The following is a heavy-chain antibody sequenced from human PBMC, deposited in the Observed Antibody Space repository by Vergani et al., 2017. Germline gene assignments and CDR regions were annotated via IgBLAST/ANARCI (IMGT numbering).Heavy chain of an antibody. V-gene: IGHV3-30-3*01. CDR2: ISYDGSNK. J-gene: IGHJ4*02. CDR1: GFTFSSYA. D-gene: IGHD3-10*01. CDR3: AREGSITMVRGVIDY. Sequence: QVQLVESGGGVVQPGRSLRLSCAASGFTFSSYAMHWVRQAPGKGLEWVAVISYDGSNKYYADSVKGRFTISRDNSKNTLYLQMNSLRAEDTAVYYCAREGSITMVRGVIDYWGQGTLVTVSS.